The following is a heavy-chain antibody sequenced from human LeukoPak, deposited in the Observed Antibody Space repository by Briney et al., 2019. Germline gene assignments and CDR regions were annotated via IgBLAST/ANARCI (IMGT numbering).Heavy chain of an antibody. Sequence: GASVKVSCNTSGFTFTGYYMHWLRQAPGQGLEWMGWINPNTGGTFYGQKFQDRVTMTRDTSISTAYMELNRLRSDGTAVFYCATYYDSGVHAFQLWGEGTLVTVSS. CDR3: ATYYDSGVHAFQL. D-gene: IGHD3-22*01. V-gene: IGHV1-2*02. CDR2: INPNTGGT. J-gene: IGHJ3*01. CDR1: GFTFTGYY.